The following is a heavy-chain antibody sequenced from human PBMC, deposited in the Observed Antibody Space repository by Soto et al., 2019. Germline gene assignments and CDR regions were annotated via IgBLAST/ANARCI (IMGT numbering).Heavy chain of an antibody. CDR1: GYTFTRNY. CDR2: INPNGDTK. D-gene: IGHD3-22*01. J-gene: IGHJ5*02. Sequence: QVQLLQSGAEVKEPGASVKVSCQASGYTFTRNYVHWVRQAPGEGIAWMAVINPNGDTKVYAQKFQARLTLTTDTSTITMYIELSSLRCVDTAVYYCARDFSATYNSKSYWWFDPWGQGTLVTVSS. V-gene: IGHV1-46*03. CDR3: ARDFSATYNSKSYWWFDP.